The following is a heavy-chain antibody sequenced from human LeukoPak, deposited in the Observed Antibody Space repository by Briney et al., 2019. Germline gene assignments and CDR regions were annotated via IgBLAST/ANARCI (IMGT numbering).Heavy chain of an antibody. J-gene: IGHJ4*02. CDR3: AKDGSYGDYRSYFDY. CDR1: GFTFSSYA. D-gene: IGHD4-17*01. Sequence: GGSLRLSCAASGFTFSSYAMSWVRQAPGKGLEWVSAISGSGGSTYYADPVKGRFTISRDNSKNTLYLQMNSLRAEDTAVYYCAKDGSYGDYRSYFDYWGQGTLVTVSS. V-gene: IGHV3-23*01. CDR2: ISGSGGST.